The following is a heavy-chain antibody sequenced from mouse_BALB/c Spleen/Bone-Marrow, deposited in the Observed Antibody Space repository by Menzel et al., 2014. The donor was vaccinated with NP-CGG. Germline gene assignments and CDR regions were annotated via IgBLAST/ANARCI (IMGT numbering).Heavy chain of an antibody. D-gene: IGHD2-14*01. Sequence: EVQVVESGGDLVKPGGSRKLSCAASGFTFSAFGMNWVRQAPEGGLEGAEYIIRGSNTIYYSDKVKGRFTISRDNPKNTLFLQMTSLRSEDTAMYYCARSRYDVGWFAYWGQGTLVTVSA. CDR1: GFTFSAFG. J-gene: IGHJ3*01. CDR2: IIRGSNTI. CDR3: ARSRYDVGWFAY. V-gene: IGHV5-17*02.